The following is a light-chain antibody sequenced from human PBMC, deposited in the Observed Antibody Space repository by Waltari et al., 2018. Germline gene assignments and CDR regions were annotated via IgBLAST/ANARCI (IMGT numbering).Light chain of an antibody. J-gene: IGLJ1*01. V-gene: IGLV2-23*02. Sequence: QSALTQPASVSGSPGQSITISCTGTSSDVGSYDLFSWYQQHPGRAPKLVIFEVSKRPSGVSNRFSGSKSGNTASLTISGLQAEDEADYYCCSYGGSRSVFGSGTKVTVL. CDR2: EVS. CDR3: CSYGGSRSV. CDR1: SSDVGSYDL.